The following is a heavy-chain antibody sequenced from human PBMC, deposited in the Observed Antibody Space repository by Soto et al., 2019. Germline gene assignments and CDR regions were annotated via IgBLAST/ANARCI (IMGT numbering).Heavy chain of an antibody. J-gene: IGHJ4*02. Sequence: GASVKVSCNASGGTFSSYAISWVRQAPGQGLEWMGGIIPIFGTANYAQKFQGRVTITADESTSTAYMELSSLRSEDTAVYYCAREPIYCSGGSCYFDYWGQGTLVTVSS. CDR1: GGTFSSYA. CDR3: AREPIYCSGGSCYFDY. V-gene: IGHV1-69*13. D-gene: IGHD2-15*01. CDR2: IIPIFGTA.